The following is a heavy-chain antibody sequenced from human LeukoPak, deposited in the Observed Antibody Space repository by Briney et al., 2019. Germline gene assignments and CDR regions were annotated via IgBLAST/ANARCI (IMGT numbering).Heavy chain of an antibody. J-gene: IGHJ4*02. Sequence: HPGGSLRLSCAASGFTFSSYAMSWVRQAPGKGLEWVSAISGSGVTTYYADSVKGRFTISRDNSKNTLYLQMNSLRVEDTAVYYCAKWRGYSGSSLGGYWGQGTLVTVSS. V-gene: IGHV3-23*01. CDR3: AKWRGYSGSSLGGY. CDR2: ISGSGVTT. CDR1: GFTFSSYA. D-gene: IGHD1-26*01.